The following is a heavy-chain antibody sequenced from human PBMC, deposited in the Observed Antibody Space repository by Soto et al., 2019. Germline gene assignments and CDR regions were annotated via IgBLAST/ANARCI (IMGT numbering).Heavy chain of an antibody. Sequence: LSLTCAVSGGSISSGGYSWSWIRQPPGKGLEWIGYIYHSGSTYYNPSLKSRVTISVDTSKNQFSLKLSSVTAADTAVYYCARGPLYYDFWSGPRGNGMDVWGQGTTVTVSS. CDR1: GGSISSGGYS. J-gene: IGHJ6*02. CDR2: IYHSGST. CDR3: ARGPLYYDFWSGPRGNGMDV. V-gene: IGHV4-30-2*01. D-gene: IGHD3-3*01.